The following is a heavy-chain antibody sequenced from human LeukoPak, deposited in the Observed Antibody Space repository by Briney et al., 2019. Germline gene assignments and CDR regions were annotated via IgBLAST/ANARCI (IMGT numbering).Heavy chain of an antibody. J-gene: IGHJ4*02. CDR1: GFTFSSYS. CDR3: ARSVAVAGRSTRHRHFDY. D-gene: IGHD6-19*01. V-gene: IGHV3-21*01. Sequence: GGSLRLSCAASGFTFSSYSMNWVRQAPGKGLEWVSSISSSSSYIYYADSVKGRFTISRDNAKNSLYLQMNSLRAEDTAVYYCARSVAVAGRSTRHRHFDYWGQGTLVTVSS. CDR2: ISSSSSYI.